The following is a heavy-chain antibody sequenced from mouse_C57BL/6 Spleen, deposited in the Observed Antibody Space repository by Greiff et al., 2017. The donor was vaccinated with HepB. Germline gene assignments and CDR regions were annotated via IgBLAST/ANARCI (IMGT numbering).Heavy chain of an antibody. Sequence: EVKVEESGGGLVKPGGSLKLSCAASGFTFSSYAMSWVRQTPEKRLEWVATISDGGSYTYYPDNVKGRFTISRDNAKNNLYLQMSHLKSEDTAMYYCARDGPPFDYWGQGTTLTVSS. J-gene: IGHJ2*01. CDR2: ISDGGSYT. V-gene: IGHV5-4*01. CDR3: ARDGPPFDY. CDR1: GFTFSSYA.